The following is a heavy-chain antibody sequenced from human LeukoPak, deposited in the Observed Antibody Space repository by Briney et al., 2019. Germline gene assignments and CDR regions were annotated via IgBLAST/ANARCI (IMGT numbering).Heavy chain of an antibody. D-gene: IGHD6-19*01. J-gene: IGHJ6*02. V-gene: IGHV4-59*01. CDR2: IYYGGST. CDR1: GGSISTYY. CDR3: ARDGRIAVAGFYYYYGMDV. Sequence: SETLSLTCTVSGGSISTYYWSWIRQPPGKGLEWIGYIYYGGSTNYNPSLKSRVTISVDTSKNQFSLKLSSVTAADTAMYYCARDGRIAVAGFYYYYGMDVWGQGTTVTVSS.